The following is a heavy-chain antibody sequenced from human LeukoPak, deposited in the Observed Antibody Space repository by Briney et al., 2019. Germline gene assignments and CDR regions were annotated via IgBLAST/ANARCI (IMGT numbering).Heavy chain of an antibody. D-gene: IGHD3-10*01. CDR1: GGSFSGYY. V-gene: IGHV4-34*01. J-gene: IGHJ3*01. Sequence: SETLSLTCAVYGGSFSGYYWSWIRQPPGKGLEWIGEINHSGSTNYNPSLKSRVTISVDTSKNQFSLKLSSVTAADTAVYYCARSLTAFENWSQGTMVTVSS. CDR3: ARSLTAFEN. CDR2: INHSGST.